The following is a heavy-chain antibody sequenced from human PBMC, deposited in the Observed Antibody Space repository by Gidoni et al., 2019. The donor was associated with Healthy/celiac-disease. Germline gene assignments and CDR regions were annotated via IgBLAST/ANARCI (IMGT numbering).Heavy chain of an antibody. V-gene: IGHV3-23*01. D-gene: IGHD2-2*01. CDR2: ISGSGGST. CDR1: GFSFSSYS. J-gene: IGHJ6*02. CDR3: AKGSDIVVVPAAIWYYYYGMDV. Sequence: EVQLLESGGGLVQPGWSLRLSCAASGFSFSSYSMSWGRQAPGKGLGWVSAISGSGGSTYYADSVKGRFTISRDNSKNTLYLQMNSLRAEDTAVYYCAKGSDIVVVPAAIWYYYYGMDVWGQGTTVTVSS.